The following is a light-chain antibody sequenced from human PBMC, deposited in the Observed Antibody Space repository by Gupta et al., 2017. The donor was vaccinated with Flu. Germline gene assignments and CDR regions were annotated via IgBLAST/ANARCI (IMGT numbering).Light chain of an antibody. CDR1: QSVSSN. CDR2: GAS. Sequence: ETVMTQSPATLSVSPGERATLSCRASQSVSSNLAWYQQKPGQAPRLLIYGASTRATGIPARFSGSGYGTEFTLTISSLQSEDFAVYYCQQYNNWPPYTFGQGTKLEIK. J-gene: IGKJ2*01. V-gene: IGKV3-15*01. CDR3: QQYNNWPPYT.